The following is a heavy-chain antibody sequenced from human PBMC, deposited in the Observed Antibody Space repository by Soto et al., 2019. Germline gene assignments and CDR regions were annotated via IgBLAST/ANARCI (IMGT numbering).Heavy chain of an antibody. Sequence: SQTLSLTCDISGDSVSSNRAAWNWIRQSPSRGLEWLGRTYYRSKWYNDYAVPVKSRITINPDTSKNQFSLQLNSVTPEDTAVYYCARVGSMTTVTNYYYYGMDVWGQGTTVTVSS. V-gene: IGHV6-1*01. CDR2: TYYRSKWYN. J-gene: IGHJ6*02. CDR3: ARVGSMTTVTNYYYYGMDV. CDR1: GDSVSSNRAA. D-gene: IGHD4-17*01.